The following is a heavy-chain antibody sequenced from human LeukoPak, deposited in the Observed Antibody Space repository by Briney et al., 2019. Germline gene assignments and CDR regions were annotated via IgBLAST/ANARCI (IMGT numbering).Heavy chain of an antibody. Sequence: GGSRRLSCAASGFIFSNYGMHWVRQAPGKGLDWVAVIWYDGSYKYYADSVKGGFTISRDNSKNTLYLQMNSLRAEDTAIYYCAKVVQYTASTGTGLDYWGQGTLVTVSS. J-gene: IGHJ4*02. CDR2: IWYDGSYK. CDR3: AKVVQYTASTGTGLDY. V-gene: IGHV3-33*06. D-gene: IGHD6-13*01. CDR1: GFIFSNYG.